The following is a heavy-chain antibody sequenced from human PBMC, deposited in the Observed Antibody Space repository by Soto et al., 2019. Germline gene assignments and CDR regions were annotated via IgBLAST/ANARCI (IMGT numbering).Heavy chain of an antibody. D-gene: IGHD5-12*01. Sequence: EVQLVESGGGLVKPGGSLRLSCAASGFTFSSYSMNWVRQAPGKGLEWVSSISSSSSYIYYADSVKGRFTISRDNAKNSLYLQMNSLRAEDTAVYYCARDRLEMATIVAYWGQGTLVTVSS. CDR1: GFTFSSYS. V-gene: IGHV3-21*01. J-gene: IGHJ4*02. CDR2: ISSSSSYI. CDR3: ARDRLEMATIVAY.